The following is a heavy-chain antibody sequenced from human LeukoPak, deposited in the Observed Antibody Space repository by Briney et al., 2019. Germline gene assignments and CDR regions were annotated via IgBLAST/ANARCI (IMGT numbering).Heavy chain of an antibody. CDR2: ISSSGNTK. CDR1: GFTFSSYE. D-gene: IGHD3-10*02. CDR3: AELGITMIGGV. V-gene: IGHV3-48*03. J-gene: IGHJ6*04. Sequence: GGSLRLSCAASGFTFSSYEMNWVRQAPGKGLEWVSYISSSGNTKYYADSVKGRFIISRDNAKNSLYLQMNSLRAEDTAVYYCAELGITMIGGVWGKGTTVTISS.